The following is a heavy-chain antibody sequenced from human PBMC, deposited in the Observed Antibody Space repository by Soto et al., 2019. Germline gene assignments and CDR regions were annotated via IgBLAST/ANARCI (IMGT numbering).Heavy chain of an antibody. CDR2: INHSGST. Sequence: PSETLSLTCAVYGGSFSGYYWSWIRQPPGKGLEWIGEINHSGSTNYNPSLKSRVTISVDTSKNQFSLKLSSVTAADTAVYYCARLYDFWSGPNWFDPWGQGTLVTVSS. CDR3: ARLYDFWSGPNWFDP. J-gene: IGHJ5*02. CDR1: GGSFSGYY. V-gene: IGHV4-34*01. D-gene: IGHD3-3*01.